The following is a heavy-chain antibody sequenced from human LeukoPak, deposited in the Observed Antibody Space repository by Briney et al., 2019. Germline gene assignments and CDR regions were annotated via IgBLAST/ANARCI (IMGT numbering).Heavy chain of an antibody. Sequence: GGSLRLSCAASGFTFSSYAMSWVRKAPGKGLGWASSITHSSDRTYYADSVKGRFTISRDDSKNTLYLQMNSLRAEDTAVFYCAKDREWELLWGYFDYWGQGTPVTVSS. CDR1: GFTFSSYA. CDR2: ITHSSDRT. CDR3: AKDREWELLWGYFDY. D-gene: IGHD1-26*01. J-gene: IGHJ4*02. V-gene: IGHV3-23*01.